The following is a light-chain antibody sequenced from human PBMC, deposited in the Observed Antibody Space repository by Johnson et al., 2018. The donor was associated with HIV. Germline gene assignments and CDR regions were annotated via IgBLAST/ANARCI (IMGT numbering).Light chain of an antibody. V-gene: IGLV1-51*01. J-gene: IGLJ1*01. CDR2: DNN. Sequence: QSVLTQPPSVSAAPGQKVTISCSGSSSNIGNNYVSWYQQLPGTAPKLLIYDNNKRPSGIPDRFSGSKSGTSATLGITGLQTGDEADYYCGTWDSSLSAGYVFGTRTKVTGL. CDR3: GTWDSSLSAGYV. CDR1: SSNIGNNY.